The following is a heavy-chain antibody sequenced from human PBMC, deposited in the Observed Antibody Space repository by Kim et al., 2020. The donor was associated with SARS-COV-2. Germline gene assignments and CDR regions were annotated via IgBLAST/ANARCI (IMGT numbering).Heavy chain of an antibody. J-gene: IGHJ3*02. CDR1: GFTFSSYA. Sequence: GGSLRLSCAASGFTFSSYAMSWVRQAPGKGLEWVSAISGSGGSTYYADSVKGRFTISRDNSKNTLYLQMNSLRAEDTAVYYCAKGAGYCSGGSCYSDAFDIWGQGTMVTVSS. CDR3: AKGAGYCSGGSCYSDAFDI. V-gene: IGHV3-23*01. D-gene: IGHD2-15*01. CDR2: ISGSGGST.